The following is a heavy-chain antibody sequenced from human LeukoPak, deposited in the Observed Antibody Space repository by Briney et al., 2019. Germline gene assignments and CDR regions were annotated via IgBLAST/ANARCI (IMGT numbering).Heavy chain of an antibody. CDR3: AGRDDSSGYYYPY. Sequence: SETLSLTCAVYGGSFSGYYWSWIRQPPGKGLEWIGEINHSGSTNYNPSLKSRVTISVDTPKNQFSLKLSSVTAADTAVYYCAGRDDSSGYYYPYWGQGTLVTVSS. V-gene: IGHV4-34*01. J-gene: IGHJ4*02. D-gene: IGHD3-22*01. CDR2: INHSGST. CDR1: GGSFSGYY.